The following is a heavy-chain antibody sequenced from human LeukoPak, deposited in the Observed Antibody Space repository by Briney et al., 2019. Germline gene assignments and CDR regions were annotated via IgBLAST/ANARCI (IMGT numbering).Heavy chain of an antibody. J-gene: IGHJ1*01. CDR1: GFTVSSNY. Sequence: PGGSLRLSCAASGFTVSSNYMSWVRQAPGKGLEWVSVIYSGGSTYYADSVKGRFTISRDNSKNTLYLQMNSLRAEDTAVYYCTSGNYYDFWSGYSAEYFQHWGQGTLVTVSS. CDR2: IYSGGST. CDR3: TSGNYYDFWSGYSAEYFQH. V-gene: IGHV3-66*01. D-gene: IGHD3-3*01.